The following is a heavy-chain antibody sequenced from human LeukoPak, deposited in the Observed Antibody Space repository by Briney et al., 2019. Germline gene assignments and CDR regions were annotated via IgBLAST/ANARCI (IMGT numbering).Heavy chain of an antibody. CDR3: TRDLPYSSSWESIDY. J-gene: IGHJ4*02. Sequence: ASVKVSCKASGYTFTSYGISGVRQAPGQGLEWMGWISAYNGNTKYAQNLQGRVTMTTDTSTSTAYMELRSLRSDDTAVYYCTRDLPYSSSWESIDYWGQGTLVTVSS. CDR1: GYTFTSYG. CDR2: ISAYNGNT. D-gene: IGHD6-13*01. V-gene: IGHV1-18*01.